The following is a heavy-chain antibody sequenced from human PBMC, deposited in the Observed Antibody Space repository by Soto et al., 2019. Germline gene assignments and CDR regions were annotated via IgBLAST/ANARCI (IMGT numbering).Heavy chain of an antibody. CDR1: RFTVSSNY. D-gene: IGHD6-19*01. V-gene: IGHV3-7*01. Sequence: GGSLRLSCAASRFTVSSNYMSWVRQAPGKGLEWVANIKQDGSEKYYVDSVKGRFTISRDNAKNSLYLQMNSLRAEDTSVYYCARVGSSGWYTFFDYWGQGTLVTVSS. CDR3: ARVGSSGWYTFFDY. CDR2: IKQDGSEK. J-gene: IGHJ4*02.